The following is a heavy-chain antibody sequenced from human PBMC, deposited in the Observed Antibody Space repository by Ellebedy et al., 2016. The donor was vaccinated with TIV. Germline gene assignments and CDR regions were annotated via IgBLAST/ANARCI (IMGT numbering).Heavy chain of an antibody. Sequence: GESLKISCAASGFTFSSYAMHWVRQAPGKGLEYVSAISSNGGSTYYANSVKGRFTISRDNSKNTLYLQMGSLRAEDMAVYYCARDSFGVPWGDYRATYYYYYYGMDVWGQGTTVTVSS. CDR2: ISSNGGST. V-gene: IGHV3-64*01. CDR3: ARDSFGVPWGDYRATYYYYYYGMDV. D-gene: IGHD4-17*01. CDR1: GFTFSSYA. J-gene: IGHJ6*02.